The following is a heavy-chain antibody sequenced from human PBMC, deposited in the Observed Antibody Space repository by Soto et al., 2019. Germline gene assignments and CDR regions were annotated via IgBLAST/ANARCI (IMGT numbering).Heavy chain of an antibody. CDR2: IKKDGSAK. J-gene: IGHJ6*02. Sequence: EVQLVESGGGLVQPGGSLRLSCAASGFTVSSYCMSWVRQAPGKGLEWVSNIKKDGSAKYYVDSVKGRFTISRDNAKNSLYLQMNSLRAEDTAVYYCARARYYCYCIDVWGQGTTVTVSS. V-gene: IGHV3-7*05. CDR1: GFTVSSYC. CDR3: ARARYYCYCIDV.